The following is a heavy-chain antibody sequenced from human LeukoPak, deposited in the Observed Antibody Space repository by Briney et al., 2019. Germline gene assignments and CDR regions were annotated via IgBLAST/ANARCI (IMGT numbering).Heavy chain of an antibody. D-gene: IGHD3-22*01. V-gene: IGHV4-34*01. CDR3: ARGLSKVYDSSGLCDY. Sequence: SSETLSLTCAVYGGSFSGYYWSWIRQPPGKGLEWIGEINHSGSTNYNPSLKSRVTISVGTSKNQFSLKLSSVTAADTAVYYCARGLSKVYDSSGLCDYWGQGTLVTVSS. J-gene: IGHJ4*02. CDR2: INHSGST. CDR1: GGSFSGYY.